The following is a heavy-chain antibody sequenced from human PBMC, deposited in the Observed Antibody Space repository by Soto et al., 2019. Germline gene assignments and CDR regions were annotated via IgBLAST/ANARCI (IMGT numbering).Heavy chain of an antibody. CDR3: AKDLRGIAVAGTYFQH. V-gene: IGHV3-30*18. J-gene: IGHJ1*01. D-gene: IGHD6-19*01. CDR2: ISYDGSNK. CDR1: GFTFSSYG. Sequence: GGSLRLSCAASGFTFSSYGMHWVRQAPGKGLEWVAVISYDGSNKYYADSVKGRFTISRDNSENTLYLQMNSLRAEDTAVYYCAKDLRGIAVAGTYFQHWGQGTLVTVSS.